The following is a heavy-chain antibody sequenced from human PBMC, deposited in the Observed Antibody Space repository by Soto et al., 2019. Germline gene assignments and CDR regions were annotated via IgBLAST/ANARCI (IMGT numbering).Heavy chain of an antibody. CDR1: GYTFTSYD. CDR3: ARGRIAVAGTFFRYYGMDV. V-gene: IGHV1-8*01. CDR2: MNPNSGNT. Sequence: GASVKVSCKASGYTFTSYDINWVRQATGQGXEWMGWMNPNSGNTGYAQKFQGRVTMTRNTSISTAYMELSSLRSEDTAVYCCARGRIAVAGTFFRYYGMDVWGQGTTVTVFS. J-gene: IGHJ6*02. D-gene: IGHD6-19*01.